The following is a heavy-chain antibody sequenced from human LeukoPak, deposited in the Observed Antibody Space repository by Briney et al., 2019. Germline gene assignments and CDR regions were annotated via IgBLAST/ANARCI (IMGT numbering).Heavy chain of an antibody. CDR2: IYYSGST. V-gene: IGHV4-39*07. J-gene: IGHJ3*02. Sequence: SETLSLTCTVSGGSISSSSYYWGWIRQPPGKGLEWIGAIYYSGSTNYNPSLKSRVTISVDTSKNQFSLKLSSVTAADTAVYYCARGSPTYYDFWSGYSGGDAFDIWGQGTMVTVSS. CDR3: ARGSPTYYDFWSGYSGGDAFDI. CDR1: GGSISSSSYY. D-gene: IGHD3-3*01.